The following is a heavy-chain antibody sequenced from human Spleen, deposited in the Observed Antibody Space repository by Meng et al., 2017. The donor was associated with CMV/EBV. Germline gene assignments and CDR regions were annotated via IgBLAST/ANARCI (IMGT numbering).Heavy chain of an antibody. CDR2: TYYRSKWYN. D-gene: IGHD2-2*01. Sequence: SQTLSLTCAISGDSVSSNTAAWNWIRQSPSRGLEWLARTYYRSKWYNDYAISVNSRISINPDTSKNQFSLQLNSVTAADTAVYYCARGHCSNNSCYEYFQHWGQGTLVTVSS. CDR3: ARGHCSNNSCYEYFQH. CDR1: GDSVSSNTAA. V-gene: IGHV6-1*01. J-gene: IGHJ1*01.